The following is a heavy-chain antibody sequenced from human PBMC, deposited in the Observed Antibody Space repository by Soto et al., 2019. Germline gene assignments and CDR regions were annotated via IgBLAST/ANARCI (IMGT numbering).Heavy chain of an antibody. CDR3: ASFSYDSSGWTNWFDP. CDR2: IGGIDDAT. J-gene: IGHJ5*02. V-gene: IGHV3-23*01. D-gene: IGHD3-22*01. CDR1: GFTFSTYA. Sequence: PGGSLRLSCAASGFTFSTYAMSWVRQAPGKCLEWVSTIGGIDDATHYTDSVKGRFSISRDNSKDTLYLQMNSLTAEDTAIYFCASFSYDSSGWTNWFDPWGQGTLVTVSS.